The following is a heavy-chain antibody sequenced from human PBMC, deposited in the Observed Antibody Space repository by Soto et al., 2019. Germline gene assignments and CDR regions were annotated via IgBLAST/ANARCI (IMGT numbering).Heavy chain of an antibody. CDR2: IYYSGST. D-gene: IGHD5-18*01. J-gene: IGHJ4*02. CDR3: ARLGSCYSYGN. CDR1: GGSISSSSYY. Sequence: QLQLQESGPGLVKPSETLSLTCTVSGGSISSSSYYWGWIRQPPGKGLEWIGSIYYSGSTYYNPSLKSRVTISVDTSKNQFSLKLSSVTAADTAVYYCARLGSCYSYGNWGQGTLVTVSS. V-gene: IGHV4-39*01.